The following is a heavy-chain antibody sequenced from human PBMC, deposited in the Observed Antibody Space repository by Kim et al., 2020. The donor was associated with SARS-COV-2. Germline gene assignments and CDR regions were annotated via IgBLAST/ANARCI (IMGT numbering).Heavy chain of an antibody. D-gene: IGHD2-2*01. V-gene: IGHV1-18*04. CDR1: GYTFTSYG. CDR3: ARAQRLGYCSSTSCYPFDY. J-gene: IGHJ4*02. Sequence: ASVKVSCKASGYTFTSYGISWVRQAPGQGLEWMGWISAYNGNTNYAQKLQGRVTMTTDTSTSTAYMELRSLRSDDTAVYYCARAQRLGYCSSTSCYPFDYWGQGTLVTVSS. CDR2: ISAYNGNT.